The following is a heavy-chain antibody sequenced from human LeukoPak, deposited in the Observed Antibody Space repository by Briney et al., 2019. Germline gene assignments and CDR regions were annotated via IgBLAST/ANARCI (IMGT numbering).Heavy chain of an antibody. CDR3: ARGGQGDGYSADEAFDF. CDR1: GDSVFSNSS. V-gene: IGHV6-1*01. Sequence: SQTLSLTCAISGDSVFSNSSWNWIRQSPSRGLEWLGRTYYRSKWHNDYGVSVKGRININPDTSKNQFSLHLNSVTPEDTAVYYCARGGQGDGYSADEAFDFWGQGTVVTVS. D-gene: IGHD5-18*01. CDR2: TYYRSKWHN. J-gene: IGHJ3*01.